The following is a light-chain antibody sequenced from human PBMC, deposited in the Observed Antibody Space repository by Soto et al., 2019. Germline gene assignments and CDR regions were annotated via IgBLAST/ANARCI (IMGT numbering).Light chain of an antibody. Sequence: DLQMTQSPSSLSASVGDRVTLTCRASQSISIYLNWYQQKPGKAPKVLIYAASTLHSGVPSRFSGSGSGTDFTLTISSLQPEDFATYYCQQNYNTPRTFGPGTKVEVK. CDR1: QSISIY. J-gene: IGKJ1*01. V-gene: IGKV1-39*01. CDR2: AAS. CDR3: QQNYNTPRT.